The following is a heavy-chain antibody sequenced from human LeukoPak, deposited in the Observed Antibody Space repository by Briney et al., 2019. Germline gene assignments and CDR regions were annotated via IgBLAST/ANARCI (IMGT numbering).Heavy chain of an antibody. CDR3: AKDPPEAAAGDFDY. V-gene: IGHV3-30-3*01. CDR1: GFTFSSYA. Sequence: GGSLRLSCAASGFTFSSYAMHWVRQAPGKGLEWVAVISYDGSNKYYADSVKGRLTISRDNSKNTLYLQMNSLRAEDTAVYYCAKDPPEAAAGDFDYWGQGTLVTVSS. CDR2: ISYDGSNK. J-gene: IGHJ4*02. D-gene: IGHD6-13*01.